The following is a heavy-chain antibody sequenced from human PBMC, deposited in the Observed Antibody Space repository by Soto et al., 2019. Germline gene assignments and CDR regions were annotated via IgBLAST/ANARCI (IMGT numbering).Heavy chain of an antibody. V-gene: IGHV6-1*01. D-gene: IGHD2-15*01. CDR1: GDSFSSKADC. Sequence: QTRSLTFVISGDSFSSKADCWNWIRPSPSRGLQWLGRIYYRSKWFHDYAASVESRMAINPDTSRNQFSLQLNYVTPEDTAVYYCARVHCSAGTCLDGLDFWGQGTTVTASS. CDR2: IYYRSKWFH. J-gene: IGHJ6*02. CDR3: ARVHCSAGTCLDGLDF.